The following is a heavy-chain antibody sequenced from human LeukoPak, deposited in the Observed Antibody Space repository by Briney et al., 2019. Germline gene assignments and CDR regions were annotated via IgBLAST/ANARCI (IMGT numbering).Heavy chain of an antibody. CDR1: RFTFSSYA. Sequence: GGSLRLSCAASRFTFSSYAMSWVRQAPGEGREWVAAISGSGGSTYYADSVKGWFTIARDNSKNTLYLQMNSLRAEDTAVYYCAKASEYSSGFVPDYWGQGTLVTVSS. CDR2: ISGSGGST. V-gene: IGHV3-23*01. D-gene: IGHD6-25*01. J-gene: IGHJ4*02. CDR3: AKASEYSSGFVPDY.